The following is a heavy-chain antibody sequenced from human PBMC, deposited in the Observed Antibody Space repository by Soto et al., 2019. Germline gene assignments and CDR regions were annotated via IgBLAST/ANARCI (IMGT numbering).Heavy chain of an antibody. Sequence: EVQLVESGGGLVQPGGSLRLSCAASGFTFISYWMSWVRQAPGKGREWVANIKQDGSEKYYVDSVKGRFTISRDNAKNSLYLQMNSLRAEDTAVYYCASTKLGGISGSFDYWGQGTLVTVSS. D-gene: IGHD3-10*01. J-gene: IGHJ4*02. CDR1: GFTFISYW. V-gene: IGHV3-7*05. CDR3: ASTKLGGISGSFDY. CDR2: IKQDGSEK.